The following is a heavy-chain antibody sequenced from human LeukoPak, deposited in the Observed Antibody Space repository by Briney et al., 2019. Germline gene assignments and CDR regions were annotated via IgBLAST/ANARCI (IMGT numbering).Heavy chain of an antibody. V-gene: IGHV4-59*01. Sequence: PSETLSLTCTVSDDSITMYYWTWIRQPPGKGLEWIGYVDHTGSTKFNPSHNGRVSISRDTSNNFFSLRLRSVTAADTAVYFCARGRVSSSTWYSTYYYFFYMDFWGKGTTVTVSS. CDR2: VDHTGST. CDR1: DDSITMYY. CDR3: ARGRVSSSTWYSTYYYFFYMDF. J-gene: IGHJ6*03. D-gene: IGHD4-11*01.